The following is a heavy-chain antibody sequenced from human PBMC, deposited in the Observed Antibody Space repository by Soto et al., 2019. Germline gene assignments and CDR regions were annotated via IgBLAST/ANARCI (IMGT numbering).Heavy chain of an antibody. J-gene: IGHJ6*01. D-gene: IGHD1-26*01. CDR3: AKDGAWELLPAYGMDV. V-gene: IGHV3-30*18. CDR1: GFSFSSFG. CDR2: LSFDGITK. Sequence: PGGSLRLSCAASGFSFSSFGMHWVRQAPGKGLEWVAGLSFDGITKHYADSVKGRFTISRDNSKNTMYLQMNSLRPEDTSIYYCAKDGAWELLPAYGMDVWGPVTTVTVSS.